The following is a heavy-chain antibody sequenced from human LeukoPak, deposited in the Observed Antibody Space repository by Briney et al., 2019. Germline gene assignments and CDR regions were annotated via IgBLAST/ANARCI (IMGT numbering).Heavy chain of an antibody. CDR3: ATGTNLGSSWYVGPDY. CDR2: IYYSGST. V-gene: IGHV4-59*01. Sequence: PSETLSLTCTVSGGSISSYYWSWIRQPPGKGLEWIGYIYYSGSTNYNPSLKSRVTISVDTSKNQFSPKLSSVTAADTAVYYCATGTNLGSSWYVGPDYWGQGTLVTVSS. D-gene: IGHD6-13*01. J-gene: IGHJ4*02. CDR1: GGSISSYY.